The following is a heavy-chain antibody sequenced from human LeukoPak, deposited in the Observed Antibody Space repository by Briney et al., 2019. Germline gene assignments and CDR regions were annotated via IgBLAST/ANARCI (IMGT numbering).Heavy chain of an antibody. V-gene: IGHV4-59*08. CDR3: ARLWNYGSGSPFDY. D-gene: IGHD3-10*01. CDR2: IYYSGST. CDR1: GGSISSYY. J-gene: IGHJ4*02. Sequence: SETLSLTCTVSGGSISSYYWSWIRQPPGKGLKWIGYIYYSGSTDYNPSLKSRVTISVDTSKNQFSLKLSSVTAADTAVYYCARLWNYGSGSPFDYWGQGTLVTVSS.